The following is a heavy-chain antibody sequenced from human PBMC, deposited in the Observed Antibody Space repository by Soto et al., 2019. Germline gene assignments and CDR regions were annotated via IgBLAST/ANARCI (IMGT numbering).Heavy chain of an antibody. D-gene: IGHD3-3*01. CDR3: ATKSLRITIFGVVTAFYYGMDV. V-gene: IGHV1-24*01. CDR1: GYTLTELS. Sequence: ASVKVSCKVSGYTLTELSMHWVRQAPGKGLEWMGGFDPEDGETIYAQKFQGRVTMTEDTSTDTAHMELSSLRSEDTAVYYCATKSLRITIFGVVTAFYYGMDVWGQGTTVTVSS. CDR2: FDPEDGET. J-gene: IGHJ6*02.